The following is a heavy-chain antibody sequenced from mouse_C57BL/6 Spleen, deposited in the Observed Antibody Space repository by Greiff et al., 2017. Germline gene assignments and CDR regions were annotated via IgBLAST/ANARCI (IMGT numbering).Heavy chain of an antibody. J-gene: IGHJ2*01. Sequence: QVQLQQSGPELVKPGASVKLSCKASGYAFSSSWMNWVQQRPGKGLEWIGRIYPGDGDTNYNGKFKGKATLTADKSSSTAYMQLSRLTSEDSAVYFCARQGSNYLYYLDYWGQGTTLTVSS. CDR2: IYPGDGDT. CDR3: ARQGSNYLYYLDY. CDR1: GYAFSSSW. V-gene: IGHV1-82*01. D-gene: IGHD2-5*01.